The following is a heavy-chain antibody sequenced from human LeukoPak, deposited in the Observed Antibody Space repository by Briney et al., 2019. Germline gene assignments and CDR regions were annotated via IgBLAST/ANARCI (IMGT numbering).Heavy chain of an antibody. V-gene: IGHV1-24*01. D-gene: IGHD3-22*01. CDR2: FDPEDGET. CDR1: GYTLTELS. J-gene: IGHJ4*02. Sequence: ASVKVSCXVSGYTLTELSMHWVRQAPGKGLEWMGGFDPEDGETIYAQKFQGRVTMTEDTSTDTAYMELSSLRSEDTAVYYCATDNYDSSGYYYDYWGQGTLVTVSS. CDR3: ATDNYDSSGYYYDY.